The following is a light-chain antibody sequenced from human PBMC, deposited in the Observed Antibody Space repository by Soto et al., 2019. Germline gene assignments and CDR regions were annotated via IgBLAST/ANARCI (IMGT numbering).Light chain of an antibody. CDR2: DAS. CDR1: QSVSGW. V-gene: IGKV1-5*01. Sequence: DIQMTQSPSTLSASVGDTVTVTCRASQSVSGWLAWYQQKPGEAPKLLIYDASALPRGVPSRFSGSGSGTTFSLISASLQLDHFATYYYQQYETFSGTFGPGTNV. J-gene: IGKJ1*01. CDR3: QQYETFSGT.